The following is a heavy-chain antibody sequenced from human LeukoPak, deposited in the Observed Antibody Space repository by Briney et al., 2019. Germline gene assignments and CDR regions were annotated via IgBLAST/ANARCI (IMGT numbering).Heavy chain of an antibody. D-gene: IGHD6-19*01. V-gene: IGHV3-9*03. CDR1: GFTFSNHW. J-gene: IGHJ4*02. Sequence: PGGSLRLSCAASGFTFSNHWMTWVRQAPGKGLEWVAGISWYSGSIGYADSVKGRFTISRDSAKNSVHLQMNSLRTEDMALYYCAKDMGASVTGTAALEYWGQGTLVTVSS. CDR3: AKDMGASVTGTAALEY. CDR2: ISWYSGSI.